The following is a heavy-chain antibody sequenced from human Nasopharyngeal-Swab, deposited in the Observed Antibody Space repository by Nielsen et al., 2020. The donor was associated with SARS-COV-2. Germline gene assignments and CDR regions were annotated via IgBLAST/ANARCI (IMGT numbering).Heavy chain of an antibody. J-gene: IGHJ6*02. D-gene: IGHD3-3*01. CDR3: ARMIFGVANAGIDV. Sequence: IRQRPGQGLEWIGRMHTSTTTSYNPSLKSRVTISVDKSKNQFSLKLSSVTAADTAVYYCARMIFGVANAGIDVWGQGATVTVSS. CDR2: MHTSTTT. V-gene: IGHV4-61*02.